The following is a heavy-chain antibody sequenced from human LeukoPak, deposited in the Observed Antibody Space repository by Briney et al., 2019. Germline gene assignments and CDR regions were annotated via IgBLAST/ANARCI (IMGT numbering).Heavy chain of an antibody. D-gene: IGHD3-16*02. CDR3: AKGLRLGELSSGFDY. CDR2: ISNNGGSA. J-gene: IGHJ4*02. V-gene: IGHV3-23*01. CDR1: GFTFSNYA. Sequence: PGGSLSLTCGASGFTFSNYAMNWVRQPPAPGLDWVSGISNNGGSAYHADSVKGRFTIPKDNSRRTLYLQMNSLRAEDTAVYYCAKGLRLGELSSGFDYWGQGTLVTVSS.